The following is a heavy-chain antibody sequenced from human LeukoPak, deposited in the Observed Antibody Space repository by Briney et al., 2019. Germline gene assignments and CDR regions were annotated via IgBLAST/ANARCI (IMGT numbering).Heavy chain of an antibody. D-gene: IGHD3-16*01. V-gene: IGHV3-21*01. CDR1: GFTFSSYS. J-gene: IGHJ4*02. CDR3: ARDRRWGKDPSDY. Sequence: GGSLRLSCAASGFTFSSYSMNWVRQAPGKGLEWVSSISSSGSYIYYADSVKGRFTISRDNAKNSLYLQMNSLRADDTAVYYCARDRRWGKDPSDYWGQGTLVTVSS. CDR2: ISSSGSYI.